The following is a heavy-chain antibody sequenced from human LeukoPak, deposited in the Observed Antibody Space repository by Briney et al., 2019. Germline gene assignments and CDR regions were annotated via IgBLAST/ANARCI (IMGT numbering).Heavy chain of an antibody. Sequence: GGSLRLSCAASGFTSSSYSMNWVRQAPGKGLEWVSYISSSSSTIYYADSVKGRFTISRDNPKNSLYLQMNSLRDEDTAVYYCASIGWYSNEFDYWGQGTLVTVSS. CDR2: ISSSSSTI. J-gene: IGHJ4*02. CDR3: ASIGWYSNEFDY. D-gene: IGHD6-19*01. V-gene: IGHV3-48*02. CDR1: GFTSSSYS.